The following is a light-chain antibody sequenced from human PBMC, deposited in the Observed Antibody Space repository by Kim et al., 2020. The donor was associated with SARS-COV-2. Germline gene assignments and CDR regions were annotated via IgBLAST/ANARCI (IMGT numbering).Light chain of an antibody. V-gene: IGLV2-8*01. CDR3: SSYAGSNNLV. J-gene: IGLJ2*01. CDR2: EGS. CDR1: SSDVGGYNY. Sequence: GQSVTISCTGTSSDVGGYNYVSWDQQQPGKAPKLMIYEGSKRPSGVPDRFSGSKSGNTASLTVSGLQAEDEADYYCSSYAGSNNLVFGGGTQLTVL.